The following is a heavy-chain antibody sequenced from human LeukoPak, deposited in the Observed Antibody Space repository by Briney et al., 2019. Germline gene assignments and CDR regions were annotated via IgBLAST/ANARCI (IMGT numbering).Heavy chain of an antibody. CDR1: GGSISSYY. V-gene: IGHV4-59*12. J-gene: IGHJ5*02. CDR2: ICYSGST. D-gene: IGHD3-10*01. Sequence: SETLSLTCTVSGGSISSYYWSWIRQPPGKGLEWIGYICYSGSTNYNPSLKSRVTMSVDTSKNQFSLKLSSVTAADTAVYYCARAVYYGSGSFSHFDPWGQGTLVTVSS. CDR3: ARAVYYGSGSFSHFDP.